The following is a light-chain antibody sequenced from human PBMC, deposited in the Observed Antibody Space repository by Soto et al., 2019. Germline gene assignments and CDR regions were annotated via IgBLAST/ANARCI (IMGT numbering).Light chain of an antibody. J-gene: IGKJ1*01. Sequence: EVVMTQSPAPLSLSPGESATLTCRASQRVSSNLAWYQQKRGQAPRLLIYGASSRATGIPDRFSGSGSGTEFTLTISGLQSEDFAVYYCQQYNNWPPWTFGQGTKVDIK. V-gene: IGKV3D-15*01. CDR2: GAS. CDR3: QQYNNWPPWT. CDR1: QRVSSN.